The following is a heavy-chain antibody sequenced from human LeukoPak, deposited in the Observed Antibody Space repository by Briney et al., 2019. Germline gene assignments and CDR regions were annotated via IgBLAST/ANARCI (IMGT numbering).Heavy chain of an antibody. V-gene: IGHV3-23*01. CDR2: ISTTGADT. CDR3: AKVAAGTLIDV. CDR1: GFALSSYA. Sequence: GGSLRLSCATSGFALSSYAMSWVRQAPGQGLEWVSGISTTGADTYYADSVKGRLTISRDNFKNTLYLQMNSLRAEDTAIYYCAKVAAGTLIDVWGQGTTVTVSS. D-gene: IGHD1/OR15-1a*01. J-gene: IGHJ6*02.